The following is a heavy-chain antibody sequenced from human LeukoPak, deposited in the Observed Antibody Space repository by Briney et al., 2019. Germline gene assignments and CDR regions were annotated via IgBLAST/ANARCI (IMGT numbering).Heavy chain of an antibody. CDR1: GGSISSSSYY. D-gene: IGHD6-13*01. Sequence: SETLSLTCTVSGGSISSSSYYWGWIRQPPGKGLEWIGSIYYSGSTYYNPSLKSRVTISVDTSKNQFSLKLSSVTAADTAVYYCARHVEQQQWFDRWDQGTLVTVSS. CDR2: IYYSGST. V-gene: IGHV4-39*01. J-gene: IGHJ5*02. CDR3: ARHVEQQQWFDR.